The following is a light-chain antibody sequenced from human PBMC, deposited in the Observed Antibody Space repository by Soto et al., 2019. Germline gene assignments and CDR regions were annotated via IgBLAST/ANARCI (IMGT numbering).Light chain of an antibody. V-gene: IGKV3-11*01. CDR3: QQGSNWIT. J-gene: IGKJ5*01. CDR1: QSVSSY. Sequence: EIVLTQSPATLSLSPGERATLSCRASQSVSSYLAWYQQKPGQAPRLLIYDASNRATGISARFSGSGSRTDFTLALSSLEPEDFPVYDCQQGSNWITFGQGTRLEIK. CDR2: DAS.